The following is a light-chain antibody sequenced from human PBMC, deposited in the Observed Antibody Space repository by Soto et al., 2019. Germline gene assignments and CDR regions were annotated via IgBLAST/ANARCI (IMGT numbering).Light chain of an antibody. CDR1: SSDVGGYKY. CDR3: ISYTSSNTLEVV. Sequence: QSVLTQPASVSGSPGQSITISCTGTSSDVGGYKYVSWYQQHPGKAPKLMIYDVSDRPSGVSNRFSGSKSGNTASLTISGLQAEDEADYYCISYTSSNTLEVVFGGGTKLTVL. J-gene: IGLJ2*01. CDR2: DVS. V-gene: IGLV2-14*01.